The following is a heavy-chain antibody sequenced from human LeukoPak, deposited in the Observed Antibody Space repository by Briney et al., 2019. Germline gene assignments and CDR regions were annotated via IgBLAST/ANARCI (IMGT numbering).Heavy chain of an antibody. D-gene: IGHD3-22*01. Sequence: SETLSLTCAVYGGSFSGYYWSWIRQPPGKGLEWIGEINHSGSTNYNPSLKSRVTISVDTSKNQFSLKLSSVTVADTAVYYCARYYYDSSGYRDYWGQGTLVTVSS. CDR1: GGSFSGYY. V-gene: IGHV4-34*01. CDR2: INHSGST. J-gene: IGHJ4*02. CDR3: ARYYYDSSGYRDY.